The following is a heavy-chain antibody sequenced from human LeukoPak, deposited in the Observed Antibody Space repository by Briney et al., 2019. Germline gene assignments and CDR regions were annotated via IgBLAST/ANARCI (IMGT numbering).Heavy chain of an antibody. CDR2: ISVYNRKS. CDR1: GYTFTNYG. Sequence: GASVRVSSKPPGYTFTNYGINWVRQAPGQGLEWMGWISVYNRKSNYAPKLQDRVSMTTDTSTRTAYMELRSLSSDDTAVYFCARSHRSGVETFDFWGQGTMVIVSS. V-gene: IGHV1-18*01. D-gene: IGHD2-21*02. J-gene: IGHJ3*01. CDR3: ARSHRSGVETFDF.